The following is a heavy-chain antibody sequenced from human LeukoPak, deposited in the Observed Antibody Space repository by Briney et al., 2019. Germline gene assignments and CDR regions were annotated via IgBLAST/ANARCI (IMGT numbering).Heavy chain of an antibody. D-gene: IGHD2-15*01. CDR1: GFTLSIYS. V-gene: IGHV3-21*01. Sequence: GGSLRLSCAASGFTLSIYSMNWVRQAPGKGLEWVSCISSSSNYIYYADSVKGRFTISRDNAKSSLYLQMNSLRAEDTAVYYCARGGGSGISYGMDVWGQGTTVTVSS. CDR2: ISSSSNYI. CDR3: ARGGGSGISYGMDV. J-gene: IGHJ6*02.